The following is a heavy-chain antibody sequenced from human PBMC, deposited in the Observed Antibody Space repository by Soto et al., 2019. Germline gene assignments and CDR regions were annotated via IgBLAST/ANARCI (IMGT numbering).Heavy chain of an antibody. Sequence: QVQLMESWGGGVQPVRSLRLSCAGSGFTFSSYGMPWVLQSTGKGLEWVAVIWYDGSNKYYADSVKGRFTITRDNSQNRLYLQMNGLKADDTDVYYCAREEGDCCLDYWGQGTLVTVSS. CDR2: IWYDGSNK. CDR1: GFTFSSYG. J-gene: IGHJ4*02. D-gene: IGHD2-21*02. CDR3: AREEGDCCLDY. V-gene: IGHV3-33*01.